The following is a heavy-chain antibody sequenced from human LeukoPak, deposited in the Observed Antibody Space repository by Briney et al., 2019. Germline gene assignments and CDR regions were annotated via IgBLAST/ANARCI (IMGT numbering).Heavy chain of an antibody. J-gene: IGHJ6*02. Sequence: SETLSLTCAVYGGSFSGYYWSWIRQPPGKGLEWIGEVKHSGSTNYNPSLKSRVTISVDTSKNQFSLKLSSVTAADTAVYYCARALGITGTTPHYYYYYGMDVWGQGTTVTVSS. D-gene: IGHD1-20*01. CDR1: GGSFSGYY. CDR3: ARALGITGTTPHYYYYYGMDV. V-gene: IGHV4-34*01. CDR2: VKHSGST.